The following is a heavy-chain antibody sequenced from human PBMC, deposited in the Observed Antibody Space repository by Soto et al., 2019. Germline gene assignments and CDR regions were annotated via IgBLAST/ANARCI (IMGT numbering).Heavy chain of an antibody. J-gene: IGHJ4*02. CDR3: VGGRSYSVYDL. Sequence: PSETLSLTCTVSGGSISGHSWIWIRQPAGKGLEWIGHIYPSGSTSYNPSLRSRVTMSLDTSTNHIFLNLTSVTAADTAVFYCVGGRSYSVYDLWGPGTLVTVSS. D-gene: IGHD5-12*01. CDR1: GGSISGHS. V-gene: IGHV4-4*07. CDR2: IYPSGST.